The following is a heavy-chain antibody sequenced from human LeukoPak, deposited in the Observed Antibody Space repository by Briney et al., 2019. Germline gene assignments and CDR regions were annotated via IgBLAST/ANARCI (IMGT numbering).Heavy chain of an antibody. CDR3: AGELQPVRLGYCYYYGMDV. V-gene: IGHV3-21*01. CDR1: GFTFSSYS. D-gene: IGHD1-14*01. J-gene: IGHJ6*02. CDR2: ISSSSSYI. Sequence: GGSLRLSCAASGFTFSSYSMNWVRQAPGKGLEWVSSISSSSSYIYYPDSVKGRFTISRDNAKNSLYLQMTSLRAEDTAVYYCAGELQPVRLGYCYYYGMDVWGQGTTVIVSS.